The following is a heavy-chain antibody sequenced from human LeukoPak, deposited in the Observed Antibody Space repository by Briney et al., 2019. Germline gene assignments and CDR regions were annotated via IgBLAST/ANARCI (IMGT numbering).Heavy chain of an antibody. J-gene: IGHJ3*02. CDR3: ARDPTTVTKGLDI. V-gene: IGHV4-59*11. D-gene: IGHD4-17*01. CDR2: VSHIGST. CDR1: GGSIRSHY. Sequence: PSETLSLTCTVSGGSIRSHYWTWIRQPPGKGLEWIGYVSHIGSTNYNPSLKSRVTISVDTSKNQFSLKLTSVTPADAAVYFCARDPTTVTKGLDIWGQGTMVTVSS.